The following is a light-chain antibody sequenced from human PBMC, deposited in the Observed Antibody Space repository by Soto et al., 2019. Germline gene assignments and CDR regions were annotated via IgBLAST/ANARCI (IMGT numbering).Light chain of an antibody. V-gene: IGKV1-9*01. CDR2: GAS. Sequence: IQLTQSPSSLSASVGDRVTITCRASQGISSYLAWYQQKPRKAPKLLIYGASTLEGGVPFRFSGSGSGTDFTLTISSLQPEDFATYYCQQLNTYPITFGQGTRLEIK. J-gene: IGKJ5*01. CDR3: QQLNTYPIT. CDR1: QGISSY.